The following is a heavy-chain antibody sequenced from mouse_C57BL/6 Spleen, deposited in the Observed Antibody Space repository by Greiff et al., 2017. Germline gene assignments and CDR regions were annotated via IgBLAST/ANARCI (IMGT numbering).Heavy chain of an antibody. V-gene: IGHV1-82*01. J-gene: IGHJ2*01. D-gene: IGHD2-3*01. CDR2: LYPGDGDP. CDR3: ARRGIYDGYLFDY. Sequence: QVQLQQSGPELVKPGASVKISCKASGYAFSSSWMNWVKQRPGKGLEWIGRLYPGDGDPTYNGKFKGKATLTADKSSSTAYMQLSSLTSEDSAVYFCARRGIYDGYLFDYWGQGTTLTVSS. CDR1: GYAFSSSW.